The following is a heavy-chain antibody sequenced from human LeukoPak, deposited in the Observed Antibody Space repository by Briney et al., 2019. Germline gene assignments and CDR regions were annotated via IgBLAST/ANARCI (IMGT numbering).Heavy chain of an antibody. J-gene: IGHJ4*02. Sequence: GASVKVSCKASGYTFTNYGISWVRQAPGLGLEWMGWISAYNGNTNYAQKLQGRVTMTTDTSTSTAYMELRSLRSDDTAVYYCARAPRDYGDYEFDYWGQGTLVTVSS. V-gene: IGHV1-18*01. CDR1: GYTFTNYG. CDR2: ISAYNGNT. D-gene: IGHD4-17*01. CDR3: ARAPRDYGDYEFDY.